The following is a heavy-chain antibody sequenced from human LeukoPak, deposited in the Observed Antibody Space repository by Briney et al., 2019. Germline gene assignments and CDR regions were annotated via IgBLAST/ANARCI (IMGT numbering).Heavy chain of an antibody. CDR3: ARESGSDAFDI. V-gene: IGHV1-18*01. CDR1: GYTFTKYG. Sequence: VASVKVSCKASGYTFTKYGVSWVRQAPGQGLEWMGWISAYNGDIKYAQRGEGRVTMTTDTSTSTVYMELRSLRSDDTAVYYCARESGSDAFDIWGQGTMVTVSS. CDR2: ISAYNGDI. J-gene: IGHJ3*02.